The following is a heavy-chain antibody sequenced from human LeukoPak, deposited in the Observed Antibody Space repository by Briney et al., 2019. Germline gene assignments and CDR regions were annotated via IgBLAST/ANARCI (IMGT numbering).Heavy chain of an antibody. CDR1: GYTFTGYY. CDR2: INPNSGGT. J-gene: IGHJ6*02. CDR3: ARGEGMGPYYDSSGYYLDV. Sequence: ASVKVSCKASGYTFTGYYMHWVRQAPGQGLEWMGWINPNSGGTNYAQKFQGRVTKTRDTSISTAYMELSRLRSDDTAVYYCARGEGMGPYYDSSGYYLDVWGQGTTVTVSS. V-gene: IGHV1-2*02. D-gene: IGHD3-22*01.